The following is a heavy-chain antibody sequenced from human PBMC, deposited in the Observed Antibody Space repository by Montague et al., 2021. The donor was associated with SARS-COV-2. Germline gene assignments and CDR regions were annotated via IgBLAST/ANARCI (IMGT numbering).Heavy chain of an antibody. CDR1: GDSISSGDYH. Sequence: TLSLTCTVSGDSISSGDYHWSWVRQPAGKGLEWIGYIYTLGSTSYNPSLESRVTISMDTSKNQLSLKLSSVTAADTAVYFCARSPYRTTYLNGMDVWGQGTTVTVSS. CDR3: ARSPYRTTYLNGMDV. J-gene: IGHJ6*02. CDR2: IYTLGST. V-gene: IGHV4-61*09. D-gene: IGHD1-14*01.